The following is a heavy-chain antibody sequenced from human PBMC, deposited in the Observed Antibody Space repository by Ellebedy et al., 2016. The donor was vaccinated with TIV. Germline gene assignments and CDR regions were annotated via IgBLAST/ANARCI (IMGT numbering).Heavy chain of an antibody. J-gene: IGHJ4*02. Sequence: AASVKVSCKASGYTFTSYAMNWVRQAPGQGLEWMGWTNTNTGNSTYAQAFTGRFVFSLDTSVSTAYLQISSLKAEDTAVYYCARNHYDFLTAYAHPPNYWGQGTLVTVSS. CDR1: GYTFTSYA. D-gene: IGHD3-9*01. CDR2: TNTNTGNS. V-gene: IGHV7-4-1*02. CDR3: ARNHYDFLTAYAHPPNY.